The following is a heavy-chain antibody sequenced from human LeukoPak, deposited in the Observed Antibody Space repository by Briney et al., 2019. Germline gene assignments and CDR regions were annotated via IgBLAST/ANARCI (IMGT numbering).Heavy chain of an antibody. D-gene: IGHD3-22*01. V-gene: IGHV2-70*04. CDR2: IDWDDDK. CDR1: GFSFSTSGMR. CDR3: ARMLYDSSGYYFVY. J-gene: IGHJ4*02. Sequence: SGPTLVNPTQTLTLTCTFSGFSFSTSGMRASWIRQPPGKALEWLARIDWDDDKFYSTSLKTRLTISKDTSKNQVVLIMTNMDPVDTATYYCARMLYDSSGYYFVYWGQGTLVTVSS.